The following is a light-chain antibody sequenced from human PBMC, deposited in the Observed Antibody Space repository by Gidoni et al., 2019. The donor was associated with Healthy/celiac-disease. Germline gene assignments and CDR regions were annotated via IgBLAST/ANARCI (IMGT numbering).Light chain of an antibody. CDR2: GAS. V-gene: IGKV3-15*01. CDR3: QQYNNWPRT. J-gene: IGKJ1*01. Sequence: EIQVTQSPATLSVSPGERAALSCRASQSVSSNLAWYQQKPGQAPRLLIYGASTRATGIPAGFRGGGSGTEFTLTISSLQSEDFAVYYCQQYNNWPRTFGQXTKVEIK. CDR1: QSVSSN.